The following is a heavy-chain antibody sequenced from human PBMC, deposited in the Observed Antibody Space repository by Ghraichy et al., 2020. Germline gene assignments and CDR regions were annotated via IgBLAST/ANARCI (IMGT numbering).Heavy chain of an antibody. D-gene: IGHD1-7*01. CDR3: VREGPELGISGFDL. CDR2: ISRRGRDT. CDR1: GFNFRDHY. Sequence: GGSLRLSCAASGFNFRDHYMSWIRQAPGKGLEWVSLISRRGRDTNYADSVRGRFTISRDDAKSSLYLQLNTLRVEDTAVYYCVREGPELGISGFDLWGQGALVTVSS. V-gene: IGHV3-11*06. J-gene: IGHJ5*02.